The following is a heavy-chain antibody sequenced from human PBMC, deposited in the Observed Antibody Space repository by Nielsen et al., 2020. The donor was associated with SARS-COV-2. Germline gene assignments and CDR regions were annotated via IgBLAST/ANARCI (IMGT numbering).Heavy chain of an antibody. CDR3: ARGDGYSSSWYGVYYYGMDV. D-gene: IGHD6-13*01. J-gene: IGHJ6*02. V-gene: IGHV3-23*01. Sequence: WIRQPPGKGLEWVSAISGSGGSTHYADSVKGRFTISRDNSKNTLYLQMNSLRAEDTAVYYCARGDGYSSSWYGVYYYGMDVWGQGTTVTVSS. CDR2: ISGSGGST.